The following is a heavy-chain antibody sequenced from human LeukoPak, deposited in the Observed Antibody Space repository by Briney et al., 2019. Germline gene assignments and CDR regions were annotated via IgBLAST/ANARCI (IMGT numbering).Heavy chain of an antibody. CDR3: ATYRQVLLPFES. Sequence: GGSLRLSCAASGFTFSSYWLHWVRQAPGKGLVWVSRINSDGSSTSYADSVKGRFTISRDNAKNTLYLQMNSLRAEDTAVYYCATYRQVLLPFESWGQGTLVTVSS. D-gene: IGHD2-8*02. CDR2: INSDGSST. V-gene: IGHV3-74*01. J-gene: IGHJ4*02. CDR1: GFTFSSYW.